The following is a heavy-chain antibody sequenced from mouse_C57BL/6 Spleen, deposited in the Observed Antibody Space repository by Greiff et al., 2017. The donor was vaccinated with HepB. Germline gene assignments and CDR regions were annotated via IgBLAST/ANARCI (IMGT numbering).Heavy chain of an antibody. V-gene: IGHV14-4*01. D-gene: IGHD1-1*01. CDR1: GFNIKDDY. J-gene: IGHJ2*01. CDR2: IDPENGDT. Sequence: EVQLQQSGAELVRPGASVKLSCTASGFNIKDDYMHWVKQRPEQGLEWIGWIDPENGDTEYASKFQGKAIITADTSSNTAYLQLSSLTSEDTAVYYCTTFDYGNPDYWGQGTTLTVSS. CDR3: TTFDYGNPDY.